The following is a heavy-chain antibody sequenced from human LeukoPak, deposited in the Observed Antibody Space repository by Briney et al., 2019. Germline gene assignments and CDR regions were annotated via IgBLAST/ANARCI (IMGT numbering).Heavy chain of an antibody. D-gene: IGHD6-13*01. V-gene: IGHV4-34*01. CDR3: ARDRRMLAAGIRGYAY. CDR2: INHSGGT. CDR1: GGSISGFY. Sequence: PSETLSLTCAVYGGSISGFYWSWIRQPPGKGLEWIGDINHSGGTNYIPSLKSRVTISVDTSKKQFSLKLSSVTAADTAVYYCARDRRMLAAGIRGYAYWGQGILVTVSS. J-gene: IGHJ4*02.